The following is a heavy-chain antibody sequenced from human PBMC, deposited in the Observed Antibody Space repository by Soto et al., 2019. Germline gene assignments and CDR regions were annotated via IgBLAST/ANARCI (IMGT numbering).Heavy chain of an antibody. J-gene: IGHJ2*01. Sequence: QVQLQESGPGLVKPSETLSLTCTVSGGSISSYYWSWIRQPPGKGLEWIGYIYYSGSTNYNPSLTSPVPISVDTSKNQFSLTLSSVTAADTAVYYCARDRRYDYIWGSYRFYWYFDLWGRGTLVTVSS. V-gene: IGHV4-59*01. D-gene: IGHD3-16*02. CDR3: ARDRRYDYIWGSYRFYWYFDL. CDR2: IYYSGST. CDR1: GGSISSYY.